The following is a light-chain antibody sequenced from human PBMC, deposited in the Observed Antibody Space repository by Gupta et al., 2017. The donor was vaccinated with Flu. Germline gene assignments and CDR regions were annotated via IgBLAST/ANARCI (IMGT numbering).Light chain of an antibody. Sequence: IVMTQSPDSLAVSLGERASINCKSSQSVLYSSNNKNYLAWYQQKPGQPPQLLIYWASTRESGVPDRFSGSGSETDFTLTINSLQAEDVAVYYCQQYYSTPRTFGQGTKVEIK. J-gene: IGKJ1*01. CDR1: QSVLYSSNNKNY. CDR2: WAS. CDR3: QQYYSTPRT. V-gene: IGKV4-1*01.